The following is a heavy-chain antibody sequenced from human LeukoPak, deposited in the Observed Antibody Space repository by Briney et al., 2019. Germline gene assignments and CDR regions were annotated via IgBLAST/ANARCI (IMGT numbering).Heavy chain of an antibody. J-gene: IGHJ5*02. CDR1: GGSISSYY. CDR3: ARGGYYDILTGYHNWFDP. D-gene: IGHD3-9*01. CDR2: IYTSGST. V-gene: IGHV4-4*07. Sequence: SETLSLTCTVSGGSISSYYWSWIRQPAGKGLGWIGRIYTSGSTNYNPSLKSRVTMSVDTSKNQFSLKLSSVTAADTAVYYCARGGYYDILTGYHNWFDPWGQGTLVTVSS.